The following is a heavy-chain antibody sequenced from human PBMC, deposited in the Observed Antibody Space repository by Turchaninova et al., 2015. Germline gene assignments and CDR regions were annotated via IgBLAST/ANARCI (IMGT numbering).Heavy chain of an antibody. D-gene: IGHD3-9*01. CDR1: GFTFSSYS. CDR2: ISSSSHYI. Sequence: GESGGGLVKPGGSLRLSCAASGFTFSSYSLNWVRQAPGKGLEWVSCISSSSHYIFYADSVKGRFTISRDNAKNSLYLQMNSLRAEDTAVYYCVPQISGYILNHYWGQGTLVTVSS. CDR3: VPQISGYILNHY. V-gene: IGHV3-21*01. J-gene: IGHJ4*02.